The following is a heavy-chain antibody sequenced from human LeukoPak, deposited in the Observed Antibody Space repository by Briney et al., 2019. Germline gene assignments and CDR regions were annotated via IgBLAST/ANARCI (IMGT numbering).Heavy chain of an antibody. V-gene: IGHV3-48*04. CDR3: ARGRGDDS. Sequence: GGSLRLSCAASEFTLSTYSMNWVRQAPGKGPEWLSYISSGSSTIYYADSVKGRFTISRDNAKNSLYLQMSSLRAEDTAVYYCARGRGDDSSGQGTLVTVSS. J-gene: IGHJ5*01. CDR1: EFTLSTYS. CDR2: ISSGSSTI.